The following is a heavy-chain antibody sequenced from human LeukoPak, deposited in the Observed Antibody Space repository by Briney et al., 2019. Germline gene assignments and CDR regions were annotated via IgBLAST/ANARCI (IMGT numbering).Heavy chain of an antibody. CDR2: IYYSGST. Sequence: SETLSLTCTVSGGSISGYYWSWIRQPPGKGLEWIGYIYYSGSTNYNPSLKSRVTISVDTSKDQFSLKLSSVTAADTAVYYCARGCSAGTPHNWFDPWGQGTLVTVSS. D-gene: IGHD6-13*01. CDR3: ARGCSAGTPHNWFDP. J-gene: IGHJ5*02. CDR1: GGSISGYY. V-gene: IGHV4-59*01.